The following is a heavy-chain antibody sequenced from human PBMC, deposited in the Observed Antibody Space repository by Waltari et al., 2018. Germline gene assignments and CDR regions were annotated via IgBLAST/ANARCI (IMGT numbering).Heavy chain of an antibody. Sequence: QVQLVESGGGLVKPGGTLPLSCAASGFTLSDSYIRWIRQAPGKGLEWISYISSSSSYTQSADSVKGRFTISRDNAKNSLYLRMNRLRVEDTAVYYCAKDWGGGTYTWADWGQGTLVTVSS. CDR1: GFTLSDSY. CDR3: AKDWGGGTYTWAD. CDR2: ISSSSSYT. D-gene: IGHD3-16*01. V-gene: IGHV3-11*06. J-gene: IGHJ4*02.